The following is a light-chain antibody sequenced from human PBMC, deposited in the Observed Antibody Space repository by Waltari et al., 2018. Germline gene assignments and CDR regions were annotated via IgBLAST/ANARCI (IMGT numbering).Light chain of an antibody. CDR3: QQYNSYSAA. Sequence: DIQMTQSPSTLSASVEDRVTIPCRASQSISSWLAWYQQKPGKAPKLLIYKASSLESGVPSRFSGSGSGTEFTLTISSLQPDDFATYYCQQYNSYSAAFGQGTKVEIK. CDR2: KAS. CDR1: QSISSW. J-gene: IGKJ1*01. V-gene: IGKV1-5*03.